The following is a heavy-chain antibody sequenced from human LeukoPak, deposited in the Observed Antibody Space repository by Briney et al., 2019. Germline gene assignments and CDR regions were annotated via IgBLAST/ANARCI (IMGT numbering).Heavy chain of an antibody. CDR1: GFTFSSYW. D-gene: IGHD3-3*01. V-gene: IGHV3-7*01. CDR3: ARDPPPYYDFWSGYLDYYYYYGMDV. CDR2: IKQDGSEK. J-gene: IGHJ6*02. Sequence: GGSLRLSCAASGFTFSSYWMSWVRQAPGKGLEWVANIKQDGSEKYYVDSVKGRFTISRDNAKNSLYLQMNSLRAEDTAVYYCARDPPPYYDFWSGYLDYYYYYGMDVWGQGTTVTVSS.